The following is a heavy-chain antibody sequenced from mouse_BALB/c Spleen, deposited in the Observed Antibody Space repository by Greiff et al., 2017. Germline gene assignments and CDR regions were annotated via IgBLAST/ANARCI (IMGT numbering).Heavy chain of an antibody. V-gene: IGHV2-9*02. J-gene: IGHJ4*01. Sequence: VMLVESGPGLVAPSQSLSITCTVSGFSLTSYGVHWVRQPPGKGLEWLGVIWAGGSTNYNSALMSRLSISKENSKSQVFLKMNSLQTDDTAMYYCARDYDYDVDAMDYWGQGTSVTVSS. CDR2: IWAGGST. CDR3: ARDYDYDVDAMDY. D-gene: IGHD2-4*01. CDR1: GFSLTSYG.